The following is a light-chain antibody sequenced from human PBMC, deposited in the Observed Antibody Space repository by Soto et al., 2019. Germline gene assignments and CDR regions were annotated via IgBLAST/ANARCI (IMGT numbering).Light chain of an antibody. CDR2: KAS. J-gene: IGKJ2*01. CDR1: QSISSY. V-gene: IGKV1-5*03. CDR3: QQYNSYSYT. Sequence: DIQMTQSPSTLSASVGDRVTIACRASQSISSYLAWYQQKPGKAPNLLIYKASNLASGVPSRFTGGGSGTDFTLTINSLQPDDSATYFCQQYNSYSYTFGQGTKVDI.